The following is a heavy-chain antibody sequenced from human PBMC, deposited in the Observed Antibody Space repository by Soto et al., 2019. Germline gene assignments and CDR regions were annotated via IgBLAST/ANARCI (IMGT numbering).Heavy chain of an antibody. CDR2: IHHSGGT. D-gene: IGHD6-19*01. CDR3: ATISVGGRDWFDP. Sequence: QVQLQESGPGLVKPSGTVSLTCDVSGGYITRDNWWSWVRQPSGKGLEWIGEIHHSGGTNYNPLFKSRVTISVDKSKNQFSLKLTSVTAAATAIYYCATISVGGRDWFDPWGQGTLVTGST. J-gene: IGHJ5*02. CDR1: GGYITRDNW. V-gene: IGHV4-4*02.